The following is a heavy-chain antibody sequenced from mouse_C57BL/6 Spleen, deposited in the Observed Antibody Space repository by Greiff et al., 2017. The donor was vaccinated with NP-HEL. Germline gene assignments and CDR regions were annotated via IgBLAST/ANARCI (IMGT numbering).Heavy chain of an antibody. CDR2: ISSGSSTI. Sequence: EVKLVESGGGLVKPGGSLKLSCAASGFTFSDYGMHWVRQAPEKGLEWVAYISSGSSTIYYADTVKGRFTISRDNAKNTLFLQMTRLSSEDTAMYYCERLFIRSYAMDYWGQGTSVTVSS. D-gene: IGHD1-1*01. V-gene: IGHV5-17*01. CDR3: ERLFIRSYAMDY. J-gene: IGHJ4*01. CDR1: GFTFSDYG.